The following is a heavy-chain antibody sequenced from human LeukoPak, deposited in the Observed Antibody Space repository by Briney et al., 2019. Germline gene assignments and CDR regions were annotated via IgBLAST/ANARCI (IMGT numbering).Heavy chain of an antibody. CDR2: IYYSGST. Sequence: SETLSLTCTVSGGSISSSSYYWGWIRQPPGKGLEWIGSIYYSGSTYDNPSLKSRVTISVDTSKDQFSLKLSSVTAADTAVYYCARVSWQRGGNWGQGTLVTVSS. J-gene: IGHJ4*02. CDR3: ARVSWQRGGN. V-gene: IGHV4-39*01. D-gene: IGHD3-16*01. CDR1: GGSISSSSYY.